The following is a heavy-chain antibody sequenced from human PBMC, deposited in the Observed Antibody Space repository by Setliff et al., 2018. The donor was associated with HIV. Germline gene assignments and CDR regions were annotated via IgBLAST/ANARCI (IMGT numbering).Heavy chain of an antibody. Sequence: ASVKVSCKASGYSFTNYYIHWVRQAPGQGLEWMGVINPSSGDTLYAQNFQGRVTVTRDTSTSTVYMELSSLRSDDTAVYYCARLKADYEVDYWGQGTLVTVSS. CDR2: INPSSGDT. V-gene: IGHV1-46*01. D-gene: IGHD4-17*01. CDR3: ARLKADYEVDY. J-gene: IGHJ4*02. CDR1: GYSFTNYY.